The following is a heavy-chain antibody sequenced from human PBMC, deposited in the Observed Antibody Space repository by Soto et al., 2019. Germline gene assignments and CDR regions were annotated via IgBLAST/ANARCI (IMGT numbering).Heavy chain of an antibody. CDR3: AGSEMTYNWND. CDR2: ISGSGEMT. J-gene: IGHJ4*02. CDR1: GFTFRGDA. V-gene: IGHV3-23*01. D-gene: IGHD1-20*01. Sequence: TGGSLRLSCAASGFTFRGDAMSWVRQAPGKGLEWVSSISGSGEMTHYADSVKGRFTISRDNAKNTLYLQMESLRAEDTALYYCAGSEMTYNWNDWGQGALVTVSS.